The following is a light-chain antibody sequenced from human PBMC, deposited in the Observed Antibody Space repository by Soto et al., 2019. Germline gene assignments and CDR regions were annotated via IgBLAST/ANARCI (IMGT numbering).Light chain of an antibody. CDR2: DVT. J-gene: IGLJ3*02. CDR1: SSDVGGYNY. V-gene: IGLV2-14*03. CDR3: RSYTDRNTVV. Sequence: QSALTQPASVSGSPGQSITIFCTGTSSDVGGYNYVSWYQQRPGKPPQLMIYDVTNRSSGVSNCFSGSKSGSTASLTISGLQAEDEGDYYCRSYTDRNTVVFGGGTKLTDL.